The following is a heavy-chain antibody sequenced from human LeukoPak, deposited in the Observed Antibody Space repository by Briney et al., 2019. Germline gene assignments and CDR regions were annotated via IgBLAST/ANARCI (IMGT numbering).Heavy chain of an antibody. Sequence: GGSLRLSCAASGFTFDDYGMSWVRQAPGKGLEWVSGINWNGGNTGYADSVKGRFTISRDNAENSLYLQMNSLRAEDTALYYCARGNEYSSSSGDYWGQGTLVTVSS. CDR2: INWNGGNT. J-gene: IGHJ4*02. CDR1: GFTFDDYG. D-gene: IGHD6-6*01. V-gene: IGHV3-20*04. CDR3: ARGNEYSSSSGDY.